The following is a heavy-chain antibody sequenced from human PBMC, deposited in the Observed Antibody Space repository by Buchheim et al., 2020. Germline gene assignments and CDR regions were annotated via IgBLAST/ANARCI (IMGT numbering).Heavy chain of an antibody. V-gene: IGHV3-74*01. J-gene: IGHJ5*02. Sequence: VQLVESGGGLAQPGGSLRLSCAVSGFTFSNYWMHWVRQAPGKGLVWVARISSDGSNTDYADSVKGRFTISRDNAKNTMDLQMDSLRAEDTAIYYCVRDLSNCDLFDPWGQGIL. D-gene: IGHD1-1*01. CDR3: VRDLSNCDLFDP. CDR1: GFTFSNYW. CDR2: ISSDGSNT.